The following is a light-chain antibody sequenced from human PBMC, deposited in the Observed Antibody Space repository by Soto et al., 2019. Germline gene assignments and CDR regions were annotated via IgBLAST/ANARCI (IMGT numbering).Light chain of an antibody. Sequence: EIVLTQSPGTLSVSPGERVTLSCRVSQSISSSYLAWYQQRPGQAPRLLIFGASYRATGIPDRFSGSGSGTDFTLTISRLEPEDFAVYYCQQYNSSPPEFTFGPGTKVDSK. CDR3: QQYNSSPPEFT. J-gene: IGKJ3*01. CDR1: QSISSSY. CDR2: GAS. V-gene: IGKV3-20*01.